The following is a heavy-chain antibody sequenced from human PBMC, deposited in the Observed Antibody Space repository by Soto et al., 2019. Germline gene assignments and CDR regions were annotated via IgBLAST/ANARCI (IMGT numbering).Heavy chain of an antibody. Sequence: SETLSLTCTVSGGSISSYYRSWIRRPPGKGLERIGYIYYSGSTNYNPSLKSRATISVDTSKNQFSLNLSAVAAADTSVYYCARQVVVAATQIDYWGQGTLVTVS. V-gene: IGHV4-59*08. CDR3: ARQVVVAATQIDY. D-gene: IGHD2-15*01. CDR1: GGSISSYY. J-gene: IGHJ4*02. CDR2: IYYSGST.